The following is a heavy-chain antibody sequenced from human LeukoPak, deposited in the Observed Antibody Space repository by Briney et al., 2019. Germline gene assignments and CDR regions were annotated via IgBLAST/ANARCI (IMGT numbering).Heavy chain of an antibody. D-gene: IGHD3-3*01. V-gene: IGHV3-74*01. J-gene: IGHJ4*02. CDR3: ARAPSIFGAYYYFDY. CDR1: GFTFSSYW. Sequence: GGSLRLSCAASGFTFSSYWMHWVRQAPGKGLVWVSRINSDGSSTSYADSVKGRFTISRDNAKNTLCLQMNSLRAEDTAVYYCARAPSIFGAYYYFDYWGQGTLVTVSS. CDR2: INSDGSST.